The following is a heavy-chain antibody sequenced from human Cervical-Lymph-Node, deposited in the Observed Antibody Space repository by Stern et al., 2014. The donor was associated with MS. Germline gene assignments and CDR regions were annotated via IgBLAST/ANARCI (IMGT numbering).Heavy chain of an antibody. Sequence: VQLVESGAEVKKPGASVKVSCKASGYTFTSYYMHWVRQAPGQGLEWMGIINPSGGSKSDAQKIQGRVTMARDTHTSTVYIELSSLRSEDTAVYYCARDRGFTMVRGEYYYYGMDVWGQGTTVTVSS. CDR3: ARDRGFTMVRGEYYYYGMDV. V-gene: IGHV1-46*03. CDR2: INPSGGSK. J-gene: IGHJ6*02. CDR1: GYTFTSYY. D-gene: IGHD3-10*01.